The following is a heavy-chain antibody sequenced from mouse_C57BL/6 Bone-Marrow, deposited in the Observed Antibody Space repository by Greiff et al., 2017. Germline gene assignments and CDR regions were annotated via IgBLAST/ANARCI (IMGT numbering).Heavy chain of an antibody. CDR1: GYTFTDYE. Sequence: QVQLQQSGAELVRPGASVTLSCKASGYTFTDYEMHWVKQTPVHGLEWIGAIDPETGGTAYNQKFKGKAILTADKSSSTAYMELRSLTSEDSAVYYCTGPYYYGSSPYYAMDYWGQGTSVTVSS. CDR3: TGPYYYGSSPYYAMDY. J-gene: IGHJ4*01. V-gene: IGHV1-15*01. D-gene: IGHD1-1*01. CDR2: IDPETGGT.